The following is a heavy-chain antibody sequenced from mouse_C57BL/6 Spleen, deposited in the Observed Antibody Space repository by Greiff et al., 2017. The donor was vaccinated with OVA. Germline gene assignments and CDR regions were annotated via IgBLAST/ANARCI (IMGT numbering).Heavy chain of an antibody. CDR1: GYTFTSYW. Sequence: VQLQQPGAELVKPGASVKLSCKASGYTFTSYWMQWVKQRPGQGLEWIGEIDPSDSYTNYNQKFKGKATLTVDTSSSTAYLQLSSLTSEDSAVYYCARGKLGRFAYWGQGTLVTVSA. CDR2: IDPSDSYT. D-gene: IGHD4-1*01. V-gene: IGHV1-50*01. J-gene: IGHJ3*01. CDR3: ARGKLGRFAY.